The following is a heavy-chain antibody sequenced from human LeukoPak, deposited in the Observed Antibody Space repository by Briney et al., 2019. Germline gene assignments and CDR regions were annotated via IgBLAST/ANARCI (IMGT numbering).Heavy chain of an antibody. CDR2: ISYDGSNK. V-gene: IGHV3-30-3*01. D-gene: IGHD1-7*01. Sequence: GRSLRLSCAASGFTFSSYAMHWVRQAPGKGLEWVAVISYDGSNKYYADSVKGRFTISRDNAKNSVYLQMNSLRAEDTAVYYCVRMNYISSGWGAPFDYWGQGALVTVSS. CDR3: VRMNYISSGWGAPFDY. J-gene: IGHJ4*02. CDR1: GFTFSSYA.